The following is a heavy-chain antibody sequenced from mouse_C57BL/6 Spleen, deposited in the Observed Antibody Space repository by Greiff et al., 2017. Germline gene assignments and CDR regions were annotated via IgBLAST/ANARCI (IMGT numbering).Heavy chain of an antibody. V-gene: IGHV1-82*01. CDR2: IYPGDGDT. Sequence: VKLMESGPELVKPGASVKISCKASGYAFSSSWMNWVKQRPGKGLEWIGRIYPGDGDTNYNGKFKGKATLTADKSSSTAYMQLSSLTSEDSAVYFCARFTTDRYYFDYWGQGTTLTVSS. CDR1: GYAFSSSW. CDR3: ARFTTDRYYFDY. D-gene: IGHD1-1*01. J-gene: IGHJ2*01.